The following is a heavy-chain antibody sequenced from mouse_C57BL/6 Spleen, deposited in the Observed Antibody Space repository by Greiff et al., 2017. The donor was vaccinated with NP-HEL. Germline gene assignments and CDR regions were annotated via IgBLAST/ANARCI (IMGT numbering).Heavy chain of an antibody. J-gene: IGHJ4*01. CDR2: IYPSDSET. CDR3: ARGRVVAFYAMDY. Sequence: VQLQQPGAELVRPGSSVKLSCKASGYTFTSYWMDWVKQRPGQGLEWIGNIYPSDSETHYNQKFKDKATLTVDKSSSTAYMQLSSLTSEDSAVYYCARGRVVAFYAMDYWGQGTSVTVSS. V-gene: IGHV1-61*01. CDR1: GYTFTSYW. D-gene: IGHD1-1*01.